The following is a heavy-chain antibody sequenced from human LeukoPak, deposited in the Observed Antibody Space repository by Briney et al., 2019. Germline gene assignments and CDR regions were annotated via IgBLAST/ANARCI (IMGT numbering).Heavy chain of an antibody. CDR3: ARDYGSWPYYFDY. D-gene: IGHD6-13*01. Sequence: SETLSLTCTVSGGSISSYYWSWIRQPPGKGLEWIGYIYYSGSTNYNPSLKSRVTISVDTSKNQFSLKLSSVTAADTAVYYCARDYGSWPYYFDYWGQGTLVTVSS. CDR1: GGSISSYY. CDR2: IYYSGST. J-gene: IGHJ4*02. V-gene: IGHV4-59*01.